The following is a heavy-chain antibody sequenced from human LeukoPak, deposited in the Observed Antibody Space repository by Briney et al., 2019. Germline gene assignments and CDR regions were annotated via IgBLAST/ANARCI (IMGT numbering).Heavy chain of an antibody. CDR2: IYYSGST. CDR3: ARAPTTNGDFDY. CDR1: GGSISSGDYY. J-gene: IGHJ4*02. D-gene: IGHD4-17*01. V-gene: IGHV4-30-4*08. Sequence: SETPSLTCTVSGGSISSGDYYWSWIRQPPGKGLEWIGYIYYSGSTYYNPSLKSRVTISVDTSKNQFSLKLSSVTAADTAVYYCARAPTTNGDFDYWGQGTLVTVSS.